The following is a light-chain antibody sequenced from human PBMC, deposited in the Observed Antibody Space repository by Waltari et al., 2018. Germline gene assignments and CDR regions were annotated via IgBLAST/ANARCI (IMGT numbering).Light chain of an antibody. CDR2: GNT. CDR3: QSFDSSLSASV. V-gene: IGLV1-40*01. J-gene: IGLJ3*02. CDR1: SSNFGAGYD. Sequence: QSVLTQPPSMSGAPGQKVTIPCTGGSSNFGAGYDVHWYQQFPGAAPKLLIFGNTHRASGVPGRFSGSKSGTSASLAIAGLQSDDEAVYYCQSFDSSLSASVFGGGTKLTVL.